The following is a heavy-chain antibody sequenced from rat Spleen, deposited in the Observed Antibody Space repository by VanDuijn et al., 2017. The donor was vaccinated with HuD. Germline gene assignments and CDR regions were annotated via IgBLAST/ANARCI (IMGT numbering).Heavy chain of an antibody. J-gene: IGHJ2*01. D-gene: IGHD1-12*02. CDR1: GYSITSNY. V-gene: IGHV3-3*01. CDR2: IDNAGST. Sequence: EVQLQESGPGLVKPSQSLSLTCSVTGYSITSNYWGWIRKFPGHKLEWMGYIDNAGSTNYNPSLKSRISITRDTSKNQFFLQVNSVTTEDTATYYCAACYDGTHYYFDSWGQGVMVTVSS. CDR3: AACYDGTHYYFDS.